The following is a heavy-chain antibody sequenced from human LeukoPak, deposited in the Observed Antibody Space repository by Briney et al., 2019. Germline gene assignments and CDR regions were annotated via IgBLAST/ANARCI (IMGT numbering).Heavy chain of an antibody. Sequence: SETLSLTCDVYGGSFSGYYWSWIRQPPGRGLEWIGGVNHSGSTNYNPSLKSRVTISVDTSKNQFSLKLSSVTAADTALYYCARGLDDTTILTLFDYWGQGTLVTVSS. CDR3: ARGLDDTTILTLFDY. D-gene: IGHD5-18*01. V-gene: IGHV4-34*01. CDR1: GGSFSGYY. CDR2: VNHSGST. J-gene: IGHJ4*02.